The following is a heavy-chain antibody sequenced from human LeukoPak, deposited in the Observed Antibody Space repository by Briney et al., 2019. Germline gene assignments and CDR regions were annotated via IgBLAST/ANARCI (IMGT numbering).Heavy chain of an antibody. CDR1: GYTFTAYY. V-gene: IGHV1-2*02. J-gene: IGHJ4*02. Sequence: ASVTVSCKASGYTFTAYYMHWVRQAPGQGLEWMGWINLNSGGTNSAQKFQGRVTMTRDTSIATAYMELSRLRSDDTAVYYCARDQGEMATIPDYWGQGTLVTVSS. CDR3: ARDQGEMATIPDY. CDR2: INLNSGGT. D-gene: IGHD5-24*01.